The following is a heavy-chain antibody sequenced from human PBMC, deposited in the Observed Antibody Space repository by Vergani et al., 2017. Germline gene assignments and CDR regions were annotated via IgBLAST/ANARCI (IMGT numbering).Heavy chain of an antibody. CDR1: GFSFSSYA. J-gene: IGHJ3*02. D-gene: IGHD6-19*01. Sequence: EVQVLESGGGLVQPGGSLRLSCAASGFSFSSYAMSWVRQAPGKGLEWVSSISASDGNTYYADSVKGRVTISRDKSKNTLYLQMNSLRAEDTAVYYCARVGRSAVAGTFGAFDMWGQGTMVTVSS. V-gene: IGHV3-23*01. CDR3: ARVGRSAVAGTFGAFDM. CDR2: ISASDGNT.